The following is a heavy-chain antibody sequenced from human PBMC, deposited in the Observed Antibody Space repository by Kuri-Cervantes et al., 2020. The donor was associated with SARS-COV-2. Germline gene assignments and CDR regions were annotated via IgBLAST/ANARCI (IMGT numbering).Heavy chain of an antibody. J-gene: IGHJ4*02. CDR2: INHSGST. D-gene: IGHD5-24*01. CDR3: GKVSWLQLRRRYSDS. CDR1: GGSFSGYY. V-gene: IGHV4-34*01. Sequence: ESLKISCAVYGGSFSGYYWSWIRQPPGKGLEWIGEINHSGSTNYNPSLKSRVTISLDTSKNHVSLRLTSATAADTAVYYCGKVSWLQLRRRYSDSWGRGALVTVSS.